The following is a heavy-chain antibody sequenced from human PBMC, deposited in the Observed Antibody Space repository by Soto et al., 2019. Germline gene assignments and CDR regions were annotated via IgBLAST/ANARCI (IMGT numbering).Heavy chain of an antibody. J-gene: IGHJ2*01. V-gene: IGHV4-34*01. CDR3: ARFAPYDDYVWGSYRKNWYFDL. CDR1: GGSFSGYY. Sequence: QVQLQQWGAGLLKPSETLSLTCAVYGGSFSGYYWSWIRQPPGKGLEWIGEINHSGSTNYNPSLNSRVTISVDTSKNQFSLKLSSVTAADTDVYYCARFAPYDDYVWGSYRKNWYFDLWGRGTLVTVSS. CDR2: INHSGST. D-gene: IGHD3-16*02.